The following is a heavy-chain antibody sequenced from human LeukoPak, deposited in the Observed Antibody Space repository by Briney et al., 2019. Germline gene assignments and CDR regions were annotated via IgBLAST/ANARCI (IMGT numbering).Heavy chain of an antibody. CDR1: GGSISSSSYY. Sequence: SETLSLTCTVSGGSISSSSYYWGWIRQPPGKGLEWIGSIYYSGSTYYNPSLKSRVTISVDTSKNQFSLKLSSVTAADTAVYYCARGRDYYDSSGNLVTDAFDIWGQGTMVTVSS. D-gene: IGHD3-22*01. V-gene: IGHV4-39*07. CDR2: IYYSGST. CDR3: ARGRDYYDSSGNLVTDAFDI. J-gene: IGHJ3*02.